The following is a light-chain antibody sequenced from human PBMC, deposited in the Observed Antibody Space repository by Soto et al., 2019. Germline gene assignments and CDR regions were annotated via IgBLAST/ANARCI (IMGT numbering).Light chain of an antibody. CDR1: MSVNRY. CDR3: QQRSNWPWT. V-gene: IGKV3-11*01. J-gene: IGKJ1*01. CDR2: DAS. Sequence: ETVLTQSPATLSLSPGERATLSCRSSMSVNRYLAWYQQKVGQAPRLLIYDASNRATGIPARFSGSGSGTDFTLTISNLEPEDFAVYYCQQRSNWPWTFGQGTKVEIK.